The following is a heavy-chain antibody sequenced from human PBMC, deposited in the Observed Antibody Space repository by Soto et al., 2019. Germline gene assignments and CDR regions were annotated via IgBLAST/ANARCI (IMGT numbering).Heavy chain of an antibody. CDR1: GDSVSSNSAA. CDR2: TYYRSKWYN. Sequence: PSQTLSLTCAISGDSVSSNSAAWNWIRQSPSRGLEWLGRTYYRSKWYNDYAVSVKSRITINPDTSKNQFSLQLNSVTPEDTAVYYCARDPNRQWGPLYYYYYMDVWGKGTTVTVSS. J-gene: IGHJ6*03. V-gene: IGHV6-1*01. D-gene: IGHD6-19*01. CDR3: ARDPNRQWGPLYYYYYMDV.